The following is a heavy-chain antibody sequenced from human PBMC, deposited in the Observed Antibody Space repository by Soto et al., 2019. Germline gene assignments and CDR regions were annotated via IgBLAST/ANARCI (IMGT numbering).Heavy chain of an antibody. D-gene: IGHD5-18*01. Sequence: XGSLQLSCAASGFSVSSSYMSWVRQAPGKGLEWVSVIYSGGSTYYADSVKGRFTISRDNSKNTLYLQMNSLRAEDTAVYYCARGRASYGYDFDYWGQGTLVTVSS. CDR1: GFSVSSSY. CDR3: ARGRASYGYDFDY. J-gene: IGHJ4*02. CDR2: IYSGGST. V-gene: IGHV3-53*01.